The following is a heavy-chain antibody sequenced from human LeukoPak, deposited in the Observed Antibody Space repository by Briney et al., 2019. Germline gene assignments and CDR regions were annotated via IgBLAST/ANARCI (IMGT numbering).Heavy chain of an antibody. V-gene: IGHV4-34*01. CDR1: GGSFSGYY. J-gene: IGHJ4*02. Sequence: PSETLSLTCAVYGGSFSGYYWSWIRQPPGKGLEWIGEINHSGSTNYSPSLKSRVTISVDTSKNQFSLKLSSVTAADTAVYYCARGRAYGSGSYFDYWGQGTLVTVSS. CDR2: INHSGST. D-gene: IGHD3-10*01. CDR3: ARGRAYGSGSYFDY.